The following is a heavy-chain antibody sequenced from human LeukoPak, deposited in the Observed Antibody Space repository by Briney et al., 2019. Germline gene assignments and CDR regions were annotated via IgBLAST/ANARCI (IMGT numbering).Heavy chain of an antibody. V-gene: IGHV1-18*01. D-gene: IGHD6-19*01. J-gene: IGHJ5*02. CDR1: GYTFTSYG. CDR3: ARAIRRGYSSGPNWFDP. CDR2: ISAYNGNT. Sequence: ASVKVSCKASGYTFTSYGTSWVRQAPGQGLEWMGWISAYNGNTNYAQKLQGRVTMTTDTSTSTAYMELRSLRSDDTAVYYCARAIRRGYSSGPNWFDPWGQGTLVTVSS.